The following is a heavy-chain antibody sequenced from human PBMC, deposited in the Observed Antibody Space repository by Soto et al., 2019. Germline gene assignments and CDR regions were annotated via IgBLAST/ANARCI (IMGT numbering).Heavy chain of an antibody. D-gene: IGHD5-12*01. V-gene: IGHV1-69*08. CDR3: ARDWYSGYHLNPDYYYGLDV. Sequence: PVKVSCKVSWGTFNKYIISLVRRGPGQSPEWVGRIIPMFGNAYYAQKFQGRVTITADKFTSTAYMDLASLTSADTAVYYCARDWYSGYHLNPDYYYGLDVWGPGTTVTVS. CDR2: IIPMFGNA. CDR1: WGTFNKYI. J-gene: IGHJ6*02.